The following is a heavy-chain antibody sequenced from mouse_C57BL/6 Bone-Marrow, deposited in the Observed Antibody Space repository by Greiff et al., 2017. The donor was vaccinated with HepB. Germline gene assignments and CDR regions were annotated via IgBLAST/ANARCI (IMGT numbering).Heavy chain of an antibody. CDR3: AREGVTTVVATDYAMDY. Sequence: QVQLKESGPELVKPGASVKLSCKASGYTFTSYDINWVKQRPGQGLEWIGWIYPRDGSTKYNEKFKGKATLTVDTYSSTAYMELHSLTSDDSAVYFCAREGVTTVVATDYAMDYWGQGTSVTVSS. D-gene: IGHD1-1*01. CDR2: IYPRDGST. V-gene: IGHV1-85*01. J-gene: IGHJ4*01. CDR1: GYTFTSYD.